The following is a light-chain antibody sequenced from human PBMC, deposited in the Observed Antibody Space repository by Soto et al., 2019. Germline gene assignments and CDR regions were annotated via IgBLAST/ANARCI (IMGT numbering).Light chain of an antibody. Sequence: ILMTQSPATVSVSPGESATLSCRASQNIYYNVAWYQQRPGQAPRLLIYRASTRAPGVPARFSGSGSGTEFTLTISSLPPQDFTVYSCLKYHNLWAFGQGTKVDIK. V-gene: IGKV3-15*01. CDR2: RAS. J-gene: IGKJ1*01. CDR3: LKYHNLWA. CDR1: QNIYYN.